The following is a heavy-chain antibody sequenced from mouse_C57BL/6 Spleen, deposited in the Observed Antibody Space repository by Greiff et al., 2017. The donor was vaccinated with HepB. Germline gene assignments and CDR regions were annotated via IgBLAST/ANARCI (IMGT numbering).Heavy chain of an antibody. V-gene: IGHV1-15*01. J-gene: IGHJ1*03. Sequence: QVQLKESGAELVRPGASVTLSCKASGYTFTDYEMHWVKQTPVHGLEWIGAIDPETGGTAYNQKFKGKAILTADKSSSTAYMELRSLTSEDSAVYYCTPHYYGSPYWYFDVWGTGTTVTVSS. D-gene: IGHD1-1*01. CDR1: GYTFTDYE. CDR2: IDPETGGT. CDR3: TPHYYGSPYWYFDV.